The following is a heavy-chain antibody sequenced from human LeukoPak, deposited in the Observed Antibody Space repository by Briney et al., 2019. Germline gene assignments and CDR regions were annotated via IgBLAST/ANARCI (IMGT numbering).Heavy chain of an antibody. CDR3: ARGSPRLGYCSGGSCKLDY. D-gene: IGHD2-15*01. CDR1: GFTFSSYS. V-gene: IGHV3-21*01. CDR2: ISSSSSYI. Sequence: KTGRSLRLSCAASGFTFSSYSMNWVRQAPGKGLEWVSSISSSSSYIYYADSVKGRFTISRDNAKNSLYPQMNSLRAEDTAVYYCARGSPRLGYCSGGSCKLDYWGQGTLVTVSS. J-gene: IGHJ4*02.